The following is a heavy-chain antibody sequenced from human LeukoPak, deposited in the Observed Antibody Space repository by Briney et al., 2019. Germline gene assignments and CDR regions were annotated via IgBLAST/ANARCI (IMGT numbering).Heavy chain of an antibody. J-gene: IGHJ5*02. CDR2: IRGSGGTT. Sequence: GGSLRLSCAASGFTFSSHSMSWVRQAPGQGLEWVSSIRGSGGTTYYADSVQGWSTISRDNSKNTLHLQMNSLRAEDTAIYYCANDLPGRTWFDTWGQGTLVTVSS. CDR3: ANDLPGRTWFDT. V-gene: IGHV3-23*01. CDR1: GFTFSSHS. D-gene: IGHD3/OR15-3a*01.